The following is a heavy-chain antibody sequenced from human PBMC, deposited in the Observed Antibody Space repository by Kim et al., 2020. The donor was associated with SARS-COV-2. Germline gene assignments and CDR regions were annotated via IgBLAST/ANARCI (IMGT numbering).Heavy chain of an antibody. V-gene: IGHV3-21*01. CDR3: ARDLMVRGVIIHDY. CDR1: GFTFSSYS. J-gene: IGHJ4*02. CDR2: ISSSSSYI. D-gene: IGHD3-10*01. Sequence: GGSLRLSCAASGFTFSSYSMNWVRQAPGKGLEWVSSISSSSSYIYYADSVKGRFTISRDNAKNSLYLQMNSLRAEDTAVYYCARDLMVRGVIIHDYWGQGTLVTVSS.